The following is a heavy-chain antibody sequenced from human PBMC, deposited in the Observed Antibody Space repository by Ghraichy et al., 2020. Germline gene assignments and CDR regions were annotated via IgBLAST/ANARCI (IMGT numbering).Heavy chain of an antibody. J-gene: IGHJ4*02. CDR2: IKSKAEHYAT. CDR1: GFTFSASA. V-gene: IGHV3-73*01. Sequence: GGSLRLSCAASGFTFSASAIHWVRQASGKGLDWVGRIKSKAEHYATAYAASVSGRFTVSRDDSKTTAYLQMNSLKSEDTGVYYCATLANWGGSQDYWGQGTLVTVSS. D-gene: IGHD7-27*01. CDR3: ATLANWGGSQDY.